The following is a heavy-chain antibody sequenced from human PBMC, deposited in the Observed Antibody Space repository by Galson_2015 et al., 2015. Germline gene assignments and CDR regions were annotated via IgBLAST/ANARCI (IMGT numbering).Heavy chain of an antibody. Sequence: PALVKPTQTLTLTCTFSGFPLSTSGVGVGWIRQPPGKALEWLALIYWDDDKRYSPSLKSRLTITKDTSKNQVVLTMTNMDPVDTATYYCAHRKRGYSYGSNWFDPWGQGTLVTVSS. CDR1: GFPLSTSGVG. CDR3: AHRKRGYSYGSNWFDP. D-gene: IGHD5-18*01. V-gene: IGHV2-5*02. CDR2: IYWDDDK. J-gene: IGHJ5*02.